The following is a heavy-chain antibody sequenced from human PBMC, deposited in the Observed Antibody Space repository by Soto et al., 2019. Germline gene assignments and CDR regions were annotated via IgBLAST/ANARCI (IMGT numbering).Heavy chain of an antibody. CDR2: INPSGGST. J-gene: IGHJ4*02. Sequence: ASVKVSCKASGYTFTSYYMHWVRQAPGQGLEWMGIINPSGGSTSYAQKFQGRVTMTRDTSTSTVYMELSSLRSEDTAVYYCARSDSSGYYYTHFAYSAQGTLVTVSS. CDR1: GYTFTSYY. CDR3: ARSDSSGYYYTHFAY. D-gene: IGHD3-22*01. V-gene: IGHV1-46*01.